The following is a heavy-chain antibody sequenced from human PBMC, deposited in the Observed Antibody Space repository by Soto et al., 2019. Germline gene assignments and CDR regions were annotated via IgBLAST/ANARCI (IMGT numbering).Heavy chain of an antibody. CDR2: IYGDGSST. D-gene: IGHD3-10*01. V-gene: IGHV3-74*01. CDR1: GFTFSNYW. Sequence: GGSLRLSCAASGFTFSNYWMHWVRQAPGKGLAWVSRIYGDGSSTNYANSVKGRFTISRDNAKNTLYLQMNSLRAEDTAVYYCARVAYYNGFDPWGQGTLVTVSS. J-gene: IGHJ5*02. CDR3: ARVAYYNGFDP.